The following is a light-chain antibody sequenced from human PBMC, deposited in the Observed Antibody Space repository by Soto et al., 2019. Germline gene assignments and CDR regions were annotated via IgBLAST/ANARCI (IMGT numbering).Light chain of an antibody. CDR3: QQYANSIT. CDR2: DAS. V-gene: IGKV3-20*01. CDR1: QSVGSNN. Sequence: EIVLTQSPGTQSLSPGETATLSCRASQSVGSNNLAWYHQKPGQTPRLLIYDASSRATGIPDRFSGSGSGTYFTLTISRLEPEDFAVYYCQQYANSITFGQGTRLEIE. J-gene: IGKJ5*01.